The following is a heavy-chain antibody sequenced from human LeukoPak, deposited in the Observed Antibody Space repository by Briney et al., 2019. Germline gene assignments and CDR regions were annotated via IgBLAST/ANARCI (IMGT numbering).Heavy chain of an antibody. CDR2: IRTFNGNA. D-gene: IGHD3-10*01. V-gene: IGHV1-18*01. J-gene: IGHJ4*02. CDR3: ARGGLWFGDEDPDC. Sequence: ASVKVSCKASGYTFISYGISWVRQAPGQGLEWMGWIRTFNGNANYAQKLQGRVTMTTDTSTSTVHMEVRSLRSDDTAVYYCARGGLWFGDEDPDCWGQGTLVTVSS. CDR1: GYTFISYG.